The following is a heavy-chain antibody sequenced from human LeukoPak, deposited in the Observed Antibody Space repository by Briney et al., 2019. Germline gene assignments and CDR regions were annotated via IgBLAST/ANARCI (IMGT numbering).Heavy chain of an antibody. J-gene: IGHJ4*02. V-gene: IGHV3-66*02. Sequence: GESLRLSCAASGFALSSNDMGSVRGAPGNGLDSCSVIYSGGSAYYAESVKGRFTISRDSSKNTLHLQMNSLPAEDTAVYYCARGSSLAAVASGFDSWGQGTLVTVSS. CDR1: GFALSSND. D-gene: IGHD6-19*01. CDR3: ARGSSLAAVASGFDS. CDR2: IYSGGSA.